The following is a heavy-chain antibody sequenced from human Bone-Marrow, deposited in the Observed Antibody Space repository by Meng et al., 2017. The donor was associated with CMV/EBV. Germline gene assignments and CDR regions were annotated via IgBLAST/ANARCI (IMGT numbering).Heavy chain of an antibody. CDR3: ARGSYSGNYSSLFPPSYYFDY. CDR2: ISSEGTTT. CDR1: GFTVSSNY. Sequence: GGSLRLSCAASGFTVSSNYMSWVRQAPGKGLVWVSRISSEGTTTTYADSVKGRFTISRDNAKNSLYLQMNSLKAEDTAVYYCARGSYSGNYSSLFPPSYYFDYWGQGTLVTVS. D-gene: IGHD4-11*01. J-gene: IGHJ4*02. V-gene: IGHV3-74*01.